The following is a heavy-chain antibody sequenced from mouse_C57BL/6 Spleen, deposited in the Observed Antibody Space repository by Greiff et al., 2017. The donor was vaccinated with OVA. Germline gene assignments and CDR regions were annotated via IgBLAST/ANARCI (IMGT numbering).Heavy chain of an antibody. CDR1: GYTFTSYW. CDR3: ARGSNSLYFDV. D-gene: IGHD2-5*01. Sequence: QVQLQQPGAELVKPGASVKLSCKASGYTFTSYWMQWVKQRPGQGLEWIGEIDPSDSYTNYNQKFKGKATLTVDTSSSTAYMQLSSLTSEDSAVYYCARGSNSLYFDVWGTGTTVTVSS. V-gene: IGHV1-50*01. J-gene: IGHJ1*03. CDR2: IDPSDSYT.